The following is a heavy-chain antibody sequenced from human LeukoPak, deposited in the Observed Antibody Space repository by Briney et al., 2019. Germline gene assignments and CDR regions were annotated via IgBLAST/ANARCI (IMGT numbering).Heavy chain of an antibody. CDR2: IYSGGST. CDR3: ASGHKYSSGWFYFDY. CDR1: GFTVSSNY. D-gene: IGHD6-19*01. Sequence: PGGSLRLSCAASGFTVSSNYMSWVRQAPGKGLEWVSVIYSGGSTYYADSVKGRFTISRDNSKNTLYLQMNSLRAEDTAVYYCASGHKYSSGWFYFDYWGQGTLVTVSS. V-gene: IGHV3-66*01. J-gene: IGHJ4*02.